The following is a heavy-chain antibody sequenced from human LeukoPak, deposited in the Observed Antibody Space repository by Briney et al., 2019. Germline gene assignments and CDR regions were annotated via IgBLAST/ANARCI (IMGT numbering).Heavy chain of an antibody. CDR3: ARWELLDAFDI. D-gene: IGHD1-26*01. CDR1: GFTFSDYY. CDR2: ISSSGSTI. Sequence: GGSLRLSCAASGFTFSDYYMSWIRQAPGKGLEWVSYISSSGSTIYYADSVKGRFTISRDNAKNTLYLQMNSLRAEDTAVYYCARWELLDAFDIWGQGTMVTVSS. V-gene: IGHV3-11*04. J-gene: IGHJ3*02.